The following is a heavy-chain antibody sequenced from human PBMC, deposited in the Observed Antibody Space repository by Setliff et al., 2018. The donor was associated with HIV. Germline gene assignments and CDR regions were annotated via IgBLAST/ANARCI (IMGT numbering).Heavy chain of an antibody. J-gene: IGHJ4*02. V-gene: IGHV4-39*01. CDR1: GASISNSNSY. CDR3: ARGRHYSSSAPFAIDF. CDR2: IYQSGST. D-gene: IGHD6-6*01. Sequence: PSETLSLTCAVYGASISNSNSYWGWIRQPPGKRLEWLGSIYQSGSTSYNPSLSSRLTISVDTSKNQFSVKLSSVAAADTAVYYCARGRHYSSSAPFAIDFWGQGMLVTVSS.